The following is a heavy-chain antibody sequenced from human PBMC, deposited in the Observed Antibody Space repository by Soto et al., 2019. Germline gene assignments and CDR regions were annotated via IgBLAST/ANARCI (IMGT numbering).Heavy chain of an antibody. V-gene: IGHV3-23*01. CDR2: ISANGQGI. CDR3: AKDRNYPRDQFHY. CDR1: GFTFSTYA. J-gene: IGHJ4*02. Sequence: LRLSCAASGFTFSTYALSWVRQAPGKGLEWVSAISANGQGIYYADSVRGRFTISRDNSKNTIFLHMDSLRAEDTAVYYCAKDRNYPRDQFHYWGQGTLVTVS. D-gene: IGHD1-7*01.